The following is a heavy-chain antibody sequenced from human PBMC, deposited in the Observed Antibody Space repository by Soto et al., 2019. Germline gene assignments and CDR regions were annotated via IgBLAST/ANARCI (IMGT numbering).Heavy chain of an antibody. V-gene: IGHV3-21*01. Sequence: GGSLRLSCAASGFTFSSYSMNWVRQAPGKGLEWVSSISSSSSYIYYADSVKGRFTISRDNAKNSLYLQMNSLRAENTAVYYCARDYLSLLYLTSNRPAFDIWGQGTMVTVSS. CDR1: GFTFSSYS. J-gene: IGHJ3*02. CDR2: ISSSSSYI. CDR3: ARDYLSLLYLTSNRPAFDI. D-gene: IGHD2-2*02.